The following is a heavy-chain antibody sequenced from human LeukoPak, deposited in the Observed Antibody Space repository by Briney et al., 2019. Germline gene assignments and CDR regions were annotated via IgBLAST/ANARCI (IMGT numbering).Heavy chain of an antibody. D-gene: IGHD2-2*01. J-gene: IGHJ6*04. CDR2: IDARSGIT. V-gene: IGHV3-48*01. Sequence: GGSLRLSCAASGFTFTIFGLNWVRQAPGKGPEWVSYIDARSGITYYADSVQGRFTISRDDARESVFLQMDGLRVDDTAVYYCATLRDIVVVATTPTDVWGKGTTVIVSS. CDR3: ATLRDIVVVATTPTDV. CDR1: GFTFTIFG.